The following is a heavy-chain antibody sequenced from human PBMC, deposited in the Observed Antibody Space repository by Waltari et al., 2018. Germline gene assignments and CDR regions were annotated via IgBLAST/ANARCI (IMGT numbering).Heavy chain of an antibody. CDR3: VTGPRDKWVGRYSGEFFHH. CDR2: NNLGEIT. CDR1: AAPLTAYS. V-gene: IGHV4-34*02. D-gene: IGHD6-19*01. J-gene: IGHJ1*01. Sequence: QVQLQQWGAGLLRPSETLSHTCAVYAAPLTAYSWTWNPPSPGKGLEWIGENNLGEITYYNPSLESRVTILLDKSKNQFSLHLDSVTAADTAVYYCVTGPRDKWVGRYSGEFFHHWGPGTLVTVSS.